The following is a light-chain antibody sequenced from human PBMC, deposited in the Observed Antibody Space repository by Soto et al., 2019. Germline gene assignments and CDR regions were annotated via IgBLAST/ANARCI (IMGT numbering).Light chain of an antibody. Sequence: EIVLTQYPVTLSVSPGERVTLSCRASQSVSSNLAWYQQKPGQAPSLLIYGAFTRATGIPARFSGTGSGTEFTLTISSLQSEDYALYYCQQYNDWPLTFGQGTNVAIK. CDR3: QQYNDWPLT. V-gene: IGKV3-15*01. CDR2: GAF. CDR1: QSVSSN. J-gene: IGKJ1*01.